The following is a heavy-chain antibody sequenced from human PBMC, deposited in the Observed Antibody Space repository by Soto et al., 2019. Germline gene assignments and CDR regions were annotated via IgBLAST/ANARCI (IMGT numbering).Heavy chain of an antibody. CDR2: ISSSSSYI. CDR3: ARDVIFGVTKVPV. J-gene: IGHJ3*01. D-gene: IGHD3-3*01. CDR1: GFTFSSYS. V-gene: IGHV3-21*01. Sequence: PGGSLRLSCAASGFTFSSYSMNWFRQAPGKGLEWVSSISSSSSYIYYADSVKGRFTISRDNAKNSLYLQMNSLRAEDTAVYYCARDVIFGVTKVPVWGQGTMVTVSS.